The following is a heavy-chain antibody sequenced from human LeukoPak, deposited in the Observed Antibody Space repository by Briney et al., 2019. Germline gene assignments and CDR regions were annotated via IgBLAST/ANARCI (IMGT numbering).Heavy chain of an antibody. CDR3: ARDAKGGDILTGYYDY. Sequence: GRSLRLSCAASGFTFSSYGMHWVRQAPGKGLEWVAVIWYDGSNKYYADSVKGRFTISRDNSKNTLYLQMNSLRAEDTAVYYCARDAKGGDILTGYYDYWGQGTLVTVSS. V-gene: IGHV3-33*01. J-gene: IGHJ4*02. CDR2: IWYDGSNK. CDR1: GFTFSSYG. D-gene: IGHD3-9*01.